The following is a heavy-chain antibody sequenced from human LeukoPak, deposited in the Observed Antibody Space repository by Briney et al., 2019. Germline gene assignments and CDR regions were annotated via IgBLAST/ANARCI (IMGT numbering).Heavy chain of an antibody. CDR2: INPNSGGT. Sequence: ASVKVSCKASGYTFTDNYMHWVRQAPGQGLEWMGWINPNSGGTMYALQFQGRVTMTRDTSISTAYLELTRLRSDDTAVYYCARDRGSYRFDPWGQGTLVTVSS. CDR1: GYTFTDNY. V-gene: IGHV1-2*02. CDR3: ARDRGSYRFDP. D-gene: IGHD3-16*02. J-gene: IGHJ5*02.